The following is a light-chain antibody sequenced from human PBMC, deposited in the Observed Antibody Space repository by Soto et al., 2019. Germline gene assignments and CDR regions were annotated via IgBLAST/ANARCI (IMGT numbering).Light chain of an antibody. Sequence: EIVLTQSPGTLSLSPGERATLSCRASQSVSSSYLAWYQQKPGPAPRLLIYGASSRATGIPDRFSGSGSGTYFTLTVSSLEAEDFAVYDCPQRRNWPPTFGQGIKVVI. CDR1: QSVSSSY. V-gene: IGKV3D-20*02. CDR3: PQRRNWPPT. CDR2: GAS. J-gene: IGKJ1*01.